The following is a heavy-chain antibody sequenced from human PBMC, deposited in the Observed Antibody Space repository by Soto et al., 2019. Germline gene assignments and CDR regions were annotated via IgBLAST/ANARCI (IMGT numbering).Heavy chain of an antibody. CDR3: ARDNGYSYGYFDY. V-gene: IGHV4-61*01. CDR1: GGSVSSGSYY. Sequence: QVQLQESGPGLVKPSETLSLTCTVSGGSVSSGSYYWTWIRQPPGKGLEWIGCLYNSGSTNYNPALKSRATISVDTSKNQFPLRLSSVTAADTAVYYCARDNGYSYGYFDYWGQGTLVTVSS. CDR2: LYNSGST. J-gene: IGHJ4*02. D-gene: IGHD5-18*01.